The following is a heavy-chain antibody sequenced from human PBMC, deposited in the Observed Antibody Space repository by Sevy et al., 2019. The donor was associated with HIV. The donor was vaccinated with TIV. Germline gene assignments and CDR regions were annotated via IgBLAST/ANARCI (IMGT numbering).Heavy chain of an antibody. CDR3: ARDRRNYSGQYFDF. Sequence: GGSLRLSCAASGFILSDYYMSWIRQSPGKGLEWVSDISRGTTHRKYADSVKGRFTISRDNAKNSLYLQMNSLTVEDTAVYYCARDRRNYSGQYFDFWGQGSLVTVSS. J-gene: IGHJ4*02. CDR1: GFILSDYY. V-gene: IGHV3-11*06. CDR2: ISRGTTHR. D-gene: IGHD1-7*01.